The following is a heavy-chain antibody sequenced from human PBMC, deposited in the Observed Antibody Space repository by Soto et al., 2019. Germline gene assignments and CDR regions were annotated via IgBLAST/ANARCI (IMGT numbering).Heavy chain of an antibody. CDR1: GYTFTSYA. CDR3: ARKGGYYYYGMDV. J-gene: IGHJ6*02. V-gene: IGHV1-3*01. CDR2: INAGNGNT. Sequence: ASVQVSCKACGYTFTSYAMHWVGQAPGQRLEGMGWINAGNGNTKYSQKFQGRVTITRDTSASTAYMELSSLRSEDTAVYYCARKGGYYYYGMDVWGQETTVTVSS.